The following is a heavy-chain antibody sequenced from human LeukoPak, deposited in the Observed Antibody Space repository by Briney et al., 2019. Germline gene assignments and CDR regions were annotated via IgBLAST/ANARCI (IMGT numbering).Heavy chain of an antibody. D-gene: IGHD4-17*01. Sequence: GGSLRLSCAASGFTFSSYAMSWVRQAPGKGLEWVSAISGSGGSTNYADSVKGRFTVSRDNSKNTLYLQMNSLRAEDTAVYYCATTLDGDYLYYFDYWGQGTLVTVSS. CDR3: ATTLDGDYLYYFDY. CDR2: ISGSGGST. CDR1: GFTFSSYA. J-gene: IGHJ4*02. V-gene: IGHV3-23*01.